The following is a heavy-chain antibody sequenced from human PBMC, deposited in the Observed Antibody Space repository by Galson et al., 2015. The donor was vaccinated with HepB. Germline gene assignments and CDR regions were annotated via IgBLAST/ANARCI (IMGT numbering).Heavy chain of an antibody. CDR3: ARLDGGWFFDF. D-gene: IGHD5-24*01. J-gene: IGHJ4*02. CDR1: GFIFRADY. Sequence: SLRLSCAASGFIFRADYMSWIRQAPGKGLEWVSYITSSSTNTNYADSVKGRSTISRDNSKNSLYLQMNSLRGEDTAVYYCARLDGGWFFDFWGQGSLVTVSS. V-gene: IGHV3-11*06. CDR2: ITSSSTNT.